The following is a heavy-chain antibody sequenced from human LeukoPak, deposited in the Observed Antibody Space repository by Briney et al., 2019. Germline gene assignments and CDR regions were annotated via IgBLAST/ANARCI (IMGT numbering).Heavy chain of an antibody. J-gene: IGHJ6*04. V-gene: IGHV3-9*01. CDR3: AELGITMIGGV. CDR2: ISWNSGSI. D-gene: IGHD3-10*02. CDR1: GFTFNDYA. Sequence: GGSLRLSCAASGFTFNDYAMHWVRQAPGKGLEWVSGISWNSGSIGYADSVKGRFTISRDNAKNSLYLQMNSLRAEDTAVYYCAELGITMIGGVWGKGTTVTISS.